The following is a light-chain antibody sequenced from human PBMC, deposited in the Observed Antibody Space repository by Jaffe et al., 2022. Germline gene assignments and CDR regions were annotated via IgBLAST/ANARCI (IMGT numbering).Light chain of an antibody. CDR2: SNN. V-gene: IGLV1-44*01. Sequence: QSVLTQPPSASGTPGQRVTISCSGSSSNIGSNTVNWYQQLPGTAPKLLIYSNNQRPSGVPDRFSGSKSGTSASLAISRLQFEDEADYYCAPWDDSLNGWVFGGGTKLTVL. CDR3: APWDDSLNGWV. CDR1: SSNIGSNT. J-gene: IGLJ3*02.